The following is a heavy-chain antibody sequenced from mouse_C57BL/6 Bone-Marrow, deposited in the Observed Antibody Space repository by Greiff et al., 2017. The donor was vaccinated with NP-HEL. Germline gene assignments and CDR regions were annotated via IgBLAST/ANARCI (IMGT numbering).Heavy chain of an antibody. CDR2: IDPSDSYT. CDR1: GYTFTSYW. CDR3: ARGSNYGYAMDY. D-gene: IGHD2-5*01. J-gene: IGHJ4*01. Sequence: VQLQQPGAELVKPGASVKLSCKASGYTFTSYWMQWVKQRPGQGLEWIGEIDPSDSYTNYNQKFKGKATLTVDTSSSTAYMQLSSLTSEDSAVYYCARGSNYGYAMDYWGQGTSVTVSS. V-gene: IGHV1-50*01.